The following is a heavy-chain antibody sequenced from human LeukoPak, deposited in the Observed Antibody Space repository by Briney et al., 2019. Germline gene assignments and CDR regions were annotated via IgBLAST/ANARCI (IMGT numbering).Heavy chain of an antibody. D-gene: IGHD1-7*01. V-gene: IGHV3-48*03. CDR2: ISSSGSTI. J-gene: IGHJ4*02. CDR1: GFTFSSYE. Sequence: GGSLRLSCAASGFTFSSYEMNWVRQAPGKGLEWVSYISSSGSTIYYADSVKGRFTISRDNAKNSLYLQMNSLRAEDTAVYYCAKGRRAPLVGTITKSWIDYWGQGTLVTVSS. CDR3: AKGRRAPLVGTITKSWIDY.